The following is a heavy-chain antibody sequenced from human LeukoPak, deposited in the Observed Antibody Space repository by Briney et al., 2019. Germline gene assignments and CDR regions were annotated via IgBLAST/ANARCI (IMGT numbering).Heavy chain of an antibody. CDR3: ARGKTFYGMDV. Sequence: TSETLSLTCTVSAGSISSSSYYWGWIRQPPGKGLEWIGSIYYSGSTYYNPSLKSRVTISVDTSKHQFSLKLSSVTATDTGVFYCARGKTFYGMDVWGQGTTVTVSS. CDR2: IYYSGST. CDR1: AGSISSSSYY. J-gene: IGHJ6*02. V-gene: IGHV4-39*01.